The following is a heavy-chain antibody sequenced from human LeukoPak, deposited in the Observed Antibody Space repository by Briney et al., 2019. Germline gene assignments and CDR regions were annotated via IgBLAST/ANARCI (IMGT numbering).Heavy chain of an antibody. Sequence: PGGPLSLLCGASGFIFSSYRVRWVPQAPGGGLEWVANIKQEGSEKYYVDSVKGRFTISRDNAKNSLYLQMNSLKAEDTAVYYCARDLTIRVRGVIIYFDYWGQGTLVTVSS. CDR1: GFIFSSYR. J-gene: IGHJ4*02. D-gene: IGHD3-10*01. CDR3: ARDLTIRVRGVIIYFDY. V-gene: IGHV3-7*03. CDR2: IKQEGSEK.